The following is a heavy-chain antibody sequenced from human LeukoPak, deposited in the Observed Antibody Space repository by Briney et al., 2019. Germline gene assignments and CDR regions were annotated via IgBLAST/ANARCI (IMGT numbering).Heavy chain of an antibody. CDR2: INHSGST. D-gene: IGHD3-10*01. CDR3: VSGLLWFGDLNY. J-gene: IGHJ4*02. Sequence: SETLSLTCAASGGTFSGYYWSWIRQPPGKGLEWIGEINHSGSTNYNPSLKSRVTISVDTSKKQFSLKLSSVTAADTAVYYCVSGLLWFGDLNYWGQGTLVTVSS. V-gene: IGHV4-34*08. CDR1: GGTFSGYY.